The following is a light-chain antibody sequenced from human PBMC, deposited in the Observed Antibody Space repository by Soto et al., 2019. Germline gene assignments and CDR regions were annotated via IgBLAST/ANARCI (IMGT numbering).Light chain of an antibody. J-gene: IGKJ1*01. CDR2: GAS. CDR3: QQYIGLWT. CDR1: QTISTF. Sequence: DIQLTQSPSTLSASVGDRVTITCRASQTISTFLAWYQQKPGKAPHLLIYGASSLQSGVPARFSGSGSGTEFTLSISSLQPDDLGTYYCQQYIGLWTFGQGTKGDLK. V-gene: IGKV1-5*01.